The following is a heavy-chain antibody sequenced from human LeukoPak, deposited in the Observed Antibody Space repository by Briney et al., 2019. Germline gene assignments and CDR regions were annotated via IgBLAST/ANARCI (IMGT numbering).Heavy chain of an antibody. Sequence: ASETLSLTCAVSGASVSGSNYYWGWIRQPPGKGLEWIGEINHSGSTSYNPSLKSRVTISVDTSKNQFSLKLSSVTAADTAVYYCARFGSNGWYRLSLFDYWGQGTLVTVSS. V-gene: IGHV4-39*07. J-gene: IGHJ4*02. D-gene: IGHD6-19*01. CDR2: INHSGST. CDR3: ARFGSNGWYRLSLFDY. CDR1: GASVSGSNYY.